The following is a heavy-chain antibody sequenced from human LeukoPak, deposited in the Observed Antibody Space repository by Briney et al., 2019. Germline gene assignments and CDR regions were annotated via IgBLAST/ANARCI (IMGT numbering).Heavy chain of an antibody. J-gene: IGHJ4*02. CDR3: ARERPRLAAGYGPMVRGVAGPDF. D-gene: IGHD3-10*01. V-gene: IGHV3-11*01. CDR1: GFTFSDYY. Sequence: GGSLRLSCAASGFTFSDYYMSWIRQAPGKGLEWVSYISSSGSTIYYADSVKGRFTISRDNAKNSLYLQMNSLRAEDTAIYYCARERPRLAAGYGPMVRGVAGPDFWGQGTLVTVSS. CDR2: ISSSGSTI.